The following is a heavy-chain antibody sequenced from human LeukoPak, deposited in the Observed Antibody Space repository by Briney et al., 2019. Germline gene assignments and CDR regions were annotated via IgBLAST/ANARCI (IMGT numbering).Heavy chain of an antibody. J-gene: IGHJ6*02. CDR2: ISRTSNTI. CDR3: AKEEGV. V-gene: IGHV3-48*02. Sequence: GGSLRLSCAASGFTFSSYSMNWVRQAPGKGLEWVSYISRTSNTIYYADSVKGRFTISRDNAKNSLYLQMNSLRDEDTALYHCAKEEGVWGQGTTVIVSS. CDR1: GFTFSSYS.